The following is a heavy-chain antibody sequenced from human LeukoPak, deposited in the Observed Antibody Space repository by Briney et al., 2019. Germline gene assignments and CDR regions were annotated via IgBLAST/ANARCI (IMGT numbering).Heavy chain of an antibody. V-gene: IGHV4-59*01. Sequence: KPSETLSLTCTVSGGSISSYYWSWIRQPPGKGLEWIGYIYYSGNAIYNPSLKSRVTISVDTSKNQFSLKLSSVTAADTAVYYCARRSYGDYSLDYWGQGTLVTVSS. CDR2: IYYSGNA. D-gene: IGHD4-17*01. J-gene: IGHJ4*02. CDR1: GGSISSYY. CDR3: ARRSYGDYSLDY.